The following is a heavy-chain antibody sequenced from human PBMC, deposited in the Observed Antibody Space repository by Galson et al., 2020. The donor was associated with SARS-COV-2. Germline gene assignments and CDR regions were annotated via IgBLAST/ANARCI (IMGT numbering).Heavy chain of an antibody. CDR3: GKELFEDFGDWLLGYGVDV. V-gene: IGHV3-30*02. CDR2: IRLDGTNQ. J-gene: IGHJ6*02. Sequence: GGSLRLSCAASGFTFSNYAMHWVRQAPGKGLEWLAFIRLDGTNQKYADSLKGRFTISRDNSKNTLILQMSGLRDEDTAVYYCGKELFEDFGDWLLGYGVDVWGQGTTVTVSS. D-gene: IGHD2-21*02. CDR1: GFTFSNYA.